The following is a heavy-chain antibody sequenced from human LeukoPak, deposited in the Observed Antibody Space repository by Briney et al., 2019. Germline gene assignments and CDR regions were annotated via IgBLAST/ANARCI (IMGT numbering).Heavy chain of an antibody. CDR3: AREPALLWFGELLLRNSYFDY. V-gene: IGHV1-2*02. D-gene: IGHD3-10*01. J-gene: IGHJ4*02. CDR1: GYTFTGYY. CDR2: INPNSGGT. Sequence: ASVKVSCKASGYTFTGYYMHWARQAPGQGLEWMGWINPNSGGTNYAQKFQGRVTMTRDTSISTAYMELSRLRSDYTAVYYCAREPALLWFGELLLRNSYFDYWGQGTLVTVSS.